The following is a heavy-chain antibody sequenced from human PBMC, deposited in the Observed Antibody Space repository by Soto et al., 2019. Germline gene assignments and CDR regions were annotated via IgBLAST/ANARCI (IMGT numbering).Heavy chain of an antibody. CDR1: GYTFSNFW. Sequence: GESLKISCQCSGYTFSNFWIAWVRQLPGKGLEYMGIIYPGDSETRYSPSFHGKVTISADRSIGTAYLQWSSLEASDSAFYFCARSPRSSPYFDYWGQGALVTVS. CDR3: ARSPRSSPYFDY. V-gene: IGHV5-51*01. J-gene: IGHJ4*02. D-gene: IGHD6-13*01. CDR2: IYPGDSET.